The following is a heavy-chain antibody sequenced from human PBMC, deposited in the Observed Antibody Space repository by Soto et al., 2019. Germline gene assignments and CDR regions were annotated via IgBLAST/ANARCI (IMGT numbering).Heavy chain of an antibody. J-gene: IGHJ4*02. Sequence: QVQLVESGGGVVQPGRSLRLSCAASGFTFSSYGMHWVRQAPGKGLEWVAVISYDGSNKYYADSVKGRFTISRDNSKNTLYLQMNSLRAEDTAVYSCAKGRFPFYGGNSTFDYWGQGTLVTVSS. CDR2: ISYDGSNK. D-gene: IGHD4-17*01. CDR3: AKGRFPFYGGNSTFDY. V-gene: IGHV3-30*18. CDR1: GFTFSSYG.